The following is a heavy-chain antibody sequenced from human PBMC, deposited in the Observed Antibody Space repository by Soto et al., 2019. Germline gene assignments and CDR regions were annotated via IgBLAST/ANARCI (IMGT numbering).Heavy chain of an antibody. D-gene: IGHD2-2*01. CDR1: GFTVGINY. V-gene: IGHV3-66*01. J-gene: IGHJ4*02. Sequence: EVRLVESGGGLVHPGGSLRLSCAASGFTVGINYWSWVRQAPGKGLEWVSVLYSASNTYETHYADSVKDRFTISRDNSRDTLFLQMNSLRAEATAFYFCASRVPGYCSAGRSCYAYFDYWGQGTLVTVSS. CDR2: LYSASNT. CDR3: ASRVPGYCSAGRSCYAYFDY.